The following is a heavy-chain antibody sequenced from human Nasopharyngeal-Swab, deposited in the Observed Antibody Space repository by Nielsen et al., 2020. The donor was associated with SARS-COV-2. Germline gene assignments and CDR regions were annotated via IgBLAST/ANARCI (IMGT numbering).Heavy chain of an antibody. CDR1: GFTFSSYW. D-gene: IGHD2-2*02. CDR3: AREAPIGYCSSTSCYTGNAFDI. J-gene: IGHJ3*02. V-gene: IGHV3-7*01. CDR2: IKQDGSEK. Sequence: GESLKISCAASGFTFSSYWMSWVRQAPGKGLEWVANIKQDGSEKYYVDSVKGRFTISRDNAKNSLYLQMNSLRAEDTAVYYCAREAPIGYCSSTSCYTGNAFDIWGQRTMVTVSS.